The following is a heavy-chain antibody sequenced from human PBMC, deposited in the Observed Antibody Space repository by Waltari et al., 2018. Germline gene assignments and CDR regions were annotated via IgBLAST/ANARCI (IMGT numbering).Heavy chain of an antibody. J-gene: IGHJ5*02. Sequence: QVQLVQSGAEVKKPGSSVKVSCKASGGTFSSYAISWVRQAPGQGLEWMGGIIPILGMTNYAKKFKGRVTMSADESTSTAYMELSSLRSEDTAVYYCARDQGQEYDSGWFDPWGQGTLVTVSS. CDR2: IIPILGMT. V-gene: IGHV1-69*04. D-gene: IGHD3-10*01. CDR1: GGTFSSYA. CDR3: ARDQGQEYDSGWFDP.